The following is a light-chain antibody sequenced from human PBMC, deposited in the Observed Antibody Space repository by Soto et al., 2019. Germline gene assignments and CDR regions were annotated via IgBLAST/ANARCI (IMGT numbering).Light chain of an antibody. CDR1: SSNIGGNP. CDR3: AAFDDSLNGWV. J-gene: IGLJ3*02. V-gene: IGLV1-44*01. Sequence: QSLLTQPPSASWTPGQRVTISCSGSSSNIGGNPVVWYQQLPGTAPKLFIYGTDQRPSGVPDRFSGSKSGTAASLAISGLQSEDEADYYCAAFDDSLNGWVFGGGTKLTVL. CDR2: GTD.